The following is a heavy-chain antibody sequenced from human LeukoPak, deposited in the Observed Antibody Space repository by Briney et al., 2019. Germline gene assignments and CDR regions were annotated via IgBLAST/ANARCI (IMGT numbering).Heavy chain of an antibody. CDR1: GFTFSHHG. J-gene: IGHJ4*02. CDR3: AKFDADY. V-gene: IGHV3-30*02. CDR2: IRNDGSNH. Sequence: PGGSLRLSCAASGFTFSHHGMPWVRQAPGKGLEWVAFIRNDGSNHYYADSVKGRFTISRDNSKNTLYLQMNSLRAEDTAVYYCAKFDADYWGQGTLVAVSS.